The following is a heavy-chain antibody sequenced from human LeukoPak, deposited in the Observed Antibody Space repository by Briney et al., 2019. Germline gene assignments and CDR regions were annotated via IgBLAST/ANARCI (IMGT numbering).Heavy chain of an antibody. J-gene: IGHJ5*02. V-gene: IGHV3-74*01. CDR3: ARDPRNVGLAP. D-gene: IGHD2-15*01. Sequence: GGSLRLSCVASGFSLSGYWMYWVRQAPGKGLLYISRNNGDGSTTNYADVVKGRFTMSRDNVKNTLYLQMNSLRVEDTAVYYCARDPRNVGLAPWGQGTLVTVSS. CDR2: NNGDGSTT. CDR1: GFSLSGYW.